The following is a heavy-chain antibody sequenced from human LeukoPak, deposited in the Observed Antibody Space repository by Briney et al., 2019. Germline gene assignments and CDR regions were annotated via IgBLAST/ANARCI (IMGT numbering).Heavy chain of an antibody. V-gene: IGHV3-23*01. J-gene: IGHJ6*03. CDR3: AKPPMVVIRTTYYYYYMDV. Sequence: GGSLRLSCAAPGFTFSSYAMSWVRQAPGKGLEWVSAISGSGGSTYYADSVKGRFTISRDNSKNTLYLQMNSLRAEDTAVYYCAKPPMVVIRTTYYYYYMDVWGKGTTVTVSS. CDR2: ISGSGGST. D-gene: IGHD4-23*01. CDR1: GFTFSSYA.